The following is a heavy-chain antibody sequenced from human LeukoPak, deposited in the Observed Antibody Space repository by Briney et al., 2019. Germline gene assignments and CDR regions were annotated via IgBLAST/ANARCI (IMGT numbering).Heavy chain of an antibody. Sequence: PSETLSLTCTVSGGSISSYYWSWIRQPPGKGLEWIGYIYYSGSTNYNPSLKSRVTISVDTSKNQFSLKLSSVTAADTAVYYCARDPWGYDGSGSYYNEDWGQGTLVTVSS. J-gene: IGHJ4*02. D-gene: IGHD3-10*01. CDR1: GGSISSYY. CDR3: ARDPWGYDGSGSYYNED. V-gene: IGHV4-59*12. CDR2: IYYSGST.